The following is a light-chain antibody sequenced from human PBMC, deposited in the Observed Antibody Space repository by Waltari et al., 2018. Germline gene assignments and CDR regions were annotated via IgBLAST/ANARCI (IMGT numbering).Light chain of an antibody. V-gene: IGLV1-51*01. CDR1: SSNIGNNY. CDR3: GTWDSGLRAVV. Sequence: QSVLTQPPSVSAAPGQKVTISCSGYSSNIGNNYVSWYQQLPGTAPKLLIYANVRRPSGIPARVSGSKSGTSATLDITGLQTGDEADYFCGTWDSGLRAVVFGGGTKLTVL. CDR2: ANV. J-gene: IGLJ3*02.